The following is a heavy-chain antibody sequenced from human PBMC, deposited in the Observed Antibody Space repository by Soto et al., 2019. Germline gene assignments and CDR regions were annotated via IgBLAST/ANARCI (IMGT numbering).Heavy chain of an antibody. CDR2: ISAYNGNT. V-gene: IGHV1-18*01. CDR1: GYTFTSYG. D-gene: IGHD6-19*01. CDR3: ARDNSGYSSGWLDY. Sequence: ASVKVSCKASGYTFTSYGISWLRKAPGQGLEWMGWISAYNGNTNYAQKLQGRVTMTTDTSTSTAYMELRSLRSDDTAVYYCARDNSGYSSGWLDYWGQGTLVTVSS. J-gene: IGHJ4*02.